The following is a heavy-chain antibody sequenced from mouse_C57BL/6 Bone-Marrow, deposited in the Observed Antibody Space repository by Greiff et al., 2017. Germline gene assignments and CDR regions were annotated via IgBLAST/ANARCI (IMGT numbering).Heavy chain of an antibody. CDR1: GYAFSSSW. J-gene: IGHJ4*01. CDR3: ATSTVGATDYAMDY. Sequence: QVQLQQSGPELVKPGASVKISCKASGYAFSSSWMNWVKQRPGKGLEWIGRMYPGDGDTNYNGKFKGKATLTADKSSSTAYMQLSSLTSEESAVYFCATSTVGATDYAMDYWGQGTSVTVSS. D-gene: IGHD1-1*01. V-gene: IGHV1-82*01. CDR2: MYPGDGDT.